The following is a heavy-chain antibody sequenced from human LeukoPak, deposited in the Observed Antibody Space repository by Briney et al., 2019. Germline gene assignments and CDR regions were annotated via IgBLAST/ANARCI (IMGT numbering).Heavy chain of an antibody. J-gene: IGHJ6*03. V-gene: IGHV4-34*01. CDR2: INHSGST. CDR1: GGSFIGYY. CDR3: ARGARNYYYYYMDV. Sequence: PSETLSLTCAVYGGSFIGYYWTWIRQPPGKGLEWIGEINHSGSTNYNPSLKSRVTTSLDTSKNQFSLKLSSVTAADTAVYYCARGARNYYYYYMDVWGKGTTVTVSS.